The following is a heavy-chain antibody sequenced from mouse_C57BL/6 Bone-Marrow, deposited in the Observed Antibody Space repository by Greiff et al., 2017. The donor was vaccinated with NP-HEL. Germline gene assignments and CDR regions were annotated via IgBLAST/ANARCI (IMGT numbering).Heavy chain of an antibody. CDR3: ARGDYDYDVAWYFDV. J-gene: IGHJ1*03. CDR1: GYTFTSYW. D-gene: IGHD2-4*01. CDR2: IDPSDSYT. V-gene: IGHV1-50*01. Sequence: QVQLQQPGAELVKPGASVKLSCKASGYTFTSYWMQWVKQRPGQGLEWIGEIDPSDSYTNYNQKFKGKATLTVDTSSSTAYMQLSSLTSEDDAVYYCARGDYDYDVAWYFDVWGTGTTVTVSS.